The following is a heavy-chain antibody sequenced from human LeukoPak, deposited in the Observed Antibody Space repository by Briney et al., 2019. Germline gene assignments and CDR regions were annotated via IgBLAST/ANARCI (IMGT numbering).Heavy chain of an antibody. CDR1: GGSISSYY. V-gene: IGHV4-59*01. CDR3: ARGINLSGASGNDWFDG. J-gene: IGHJ5*02. D-gene: IGHD2-15*01. Sequence: SETLSLTCTASGGSISSYYWSWIRQPPGKGLEWIGYIYYSGSTNYNPSLMSRVTISVDTSKNQFSLKLSSVSDADTAVYNSARGINLSGASGNDWFDGGSQASLVTV. CDR2: IYYSGST.